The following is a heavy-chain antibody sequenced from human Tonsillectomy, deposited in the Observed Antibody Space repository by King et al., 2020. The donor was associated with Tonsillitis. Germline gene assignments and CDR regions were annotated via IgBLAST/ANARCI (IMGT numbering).Heavy chain of an antibody. J-gene: IGHJ4*02. Sequence: VQLVESGGGVVQPGRSLRLSCAASGFTFNIYAMHWVRQAPGKGLEWVALISYDGSNKYYADSVKGRFTISRDNSKNTLYLQMNSLRPEDTAVYYCATNYHSSGYYYHYWGQGTLVTVSS. CDR1: GFTFNIYA. D-gene: IGHD3-22*01. V-gene: IGHV3-30*04. CDR3: ATNYHSSGYYYHY. CDR2: ISYDGSNK.